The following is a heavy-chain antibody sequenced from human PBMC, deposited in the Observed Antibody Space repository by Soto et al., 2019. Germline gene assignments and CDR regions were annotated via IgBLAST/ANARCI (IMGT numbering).Heavy chain of an antibody. D-gene: IGHD3-3*01. CDR3: VRVFFWGETTIFGVVTTPYFDS. J-gene: IGHJ4*02. CDR2: IYYSGST. Sequence: PSETLSLTCTVSGGSISSYYWSWIRQPPGKGLEWIGYIYYSGSTNYNPSLKSRVTISVDTSKNQFSLKLSSVTAADTAVYYCVRVFFWGETTIFGVVTTPYFDSWGQGNPVTVSS. CDR1: GGSISSYY. V-gene: IGHV4-59*01.